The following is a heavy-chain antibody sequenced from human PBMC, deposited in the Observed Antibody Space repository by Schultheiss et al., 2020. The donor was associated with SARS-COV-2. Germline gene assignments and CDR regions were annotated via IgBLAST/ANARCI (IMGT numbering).Heavy chain of an antibody. Sequence: SETLSLTCTVSGGSISSSSYYWGWIRQPPGKGLEWIGSIYYSGSTYYNPSLKSRVTISVDTSKNQFSLKLSSVTAADTAVYYCARADYYDSLFDYWGQGTLVTVSS. CDR3: ARADYYDSLFDY. V-gene: IGHV4-39*07. CDR1: GGSISSSSYY. CDR2: IYYSGST. D-gene: IGHD3-22*01. J-gene: IGHJ4*02.